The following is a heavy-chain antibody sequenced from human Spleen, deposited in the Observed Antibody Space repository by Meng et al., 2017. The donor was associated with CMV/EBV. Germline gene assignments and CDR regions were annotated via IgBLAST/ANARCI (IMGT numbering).Heavy chain of an antibody. CDR1: GFNFGSFG. Sequence: GESLKISCDASGFNFGSFGMHWVRQAPGKGLEWVAFVRFDESDKWYAESVRGRFTISRDNSRNTLNLHMNSLRDEDTALYHCVRDGGLPRYYYSALDVWGQGTTVTVSS. V-gene: IGHV3-30*02. CDR2: VRFDESDK. J-gene: IGHJ6*02. D-gene: IGHD3-16*01. CDR3: VRDGGLPRYYYSALDV.